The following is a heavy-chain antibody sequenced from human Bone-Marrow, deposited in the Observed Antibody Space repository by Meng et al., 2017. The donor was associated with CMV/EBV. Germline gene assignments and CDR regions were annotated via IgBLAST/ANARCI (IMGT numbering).Heavy chain of an antibody. CDR1: GYSISSGYY. J-gene: IGHJ4*02. CDR2: IYHSGST. Sequence: GSLRLSCTVSGYSISSGYYWGWIRQPPGKGLEWIGSIYHSGSTYSNPSLKSRVTISVDTSKNQFSLKLSSVTAADTAVYYCARNIAAADFDYWGQGTLVTVSS. V-gene: IGHV4-38-2*02. CDR3: ARNIAAADFDY. D-gene: IGHD6-13*01.